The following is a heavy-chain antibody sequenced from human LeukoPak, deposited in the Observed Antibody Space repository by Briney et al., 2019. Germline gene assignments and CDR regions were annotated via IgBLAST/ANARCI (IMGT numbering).Heavy chain of an antibody. V-gene: IGHV3-7*01. Sequence: PGGSLRLSCAASGFTFSSYWMSWVRQAPVKGLEWVANIKQDGSEKYYVDSVKGRFTISRDNAKNSLYLQMNNLRAEDTAVYYCARDDPPGWYYYGMDVWGQGTTVTVSS. J-gene: IGHJ6*02. CDR2: IKQDGSEK. D-gene: IGHD6-19*01. CDR3: ARDDPPGWYYYGMDV. CDR1: GFTFSSYW.